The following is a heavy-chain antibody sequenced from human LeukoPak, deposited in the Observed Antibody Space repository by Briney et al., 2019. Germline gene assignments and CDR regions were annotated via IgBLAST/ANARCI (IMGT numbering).Heavy chain of an antibody. CDR2: IDPSGGNT. Sequence: GASVRVSCKASGYTFTSNYMHWVRQAPGQGLEWMGIIDPSGGNTNYAQKFQGRVTMPRDTSTSTVYVELSSLRSEDTAVYYCARGYASGANWFDPWGQGTLVTVSS. V-gene: IGHV1-46*01. CDR3: ARGYASGANWFDP. J-gene: IGHJ5*02. CDR1: GYTFTSNY. D-gene: IGHD3-16*01.